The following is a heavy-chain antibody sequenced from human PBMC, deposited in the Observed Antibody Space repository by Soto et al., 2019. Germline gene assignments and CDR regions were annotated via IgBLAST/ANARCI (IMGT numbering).Heavy chain of an antibody. CDR2: IIPIFGTA. Sequence: QVQLVQSGAEVKKPGSSVKVSCKASGGTFSSYAISWVRQAPGQGLEWMGGIIPIFGTANYAQKFQGRVTINADESTSTAYMELSSLRSEDTAVYYCARQRITMIVVVSTAGPFDPWGQGTLVTVSS. J-gene: IGHJ5*02. D-gene: IGHD3-22*01. CDR3: ARQRITMIVVVSTAGPFDP. CDR1: GGTFSSYA. V-gene: IGHV1-69*01.